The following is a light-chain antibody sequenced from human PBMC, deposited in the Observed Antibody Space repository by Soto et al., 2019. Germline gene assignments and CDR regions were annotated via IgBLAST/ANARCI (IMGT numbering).Light chain of an antibody. CDR1: QSVSRY. V-gene: IGKV3-20*01. J-gene: IGKJ1*01. CDR2: GAS. Sequence: EIVLTQSPATLSLSPGERATVSCRASQSVSRYLAWYQQNPGQAPRLLIYGASSRATGIPDRFSGSGSGTDFTLTISRLDPEHFAVYFCQQYGSSPRTFGQGTKVDIK. CDR3: QQYGSSPRT.